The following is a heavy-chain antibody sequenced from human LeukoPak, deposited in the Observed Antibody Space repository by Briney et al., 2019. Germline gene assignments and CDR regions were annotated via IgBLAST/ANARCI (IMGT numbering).Heavy chain of an antibody. V-gene: IGHV1-69*05. J-gene: IGHJ4*02. Sequence: VASVKVSCKASGGTFSSYAINWVRQAPGQGLEWMGRIIPIFGTANYAQKFQGRVTITTDESTSTAYMDLSSLRSEDTAVYYCASHRVAAPPKFDYWGQGTLVTVSS. CDR3: ASHRVAAPPKFDY. CDR2: IIPIFGTA. D-gene: IGHD2-15*01. CDR1: GGTFSSYA.